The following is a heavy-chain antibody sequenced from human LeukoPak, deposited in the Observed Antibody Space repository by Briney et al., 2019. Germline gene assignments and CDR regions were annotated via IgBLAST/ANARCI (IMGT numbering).Heavy chain of an antibody. Sequence: QPGGSLRLSCAGSGFTFDDYAMHWVRQAPGKGLEWVSGISWNSGSIGYADSVKGRFTISRDNAKNSLYLQMNSLRAEDTAVYYCARGEYGSGSYHIDYWGQGTLVTVSS. CDR2: ISWNSGSI. J-gene: IGHJ4*02. D-gene: IGHD3-10*01. CDR1: GFTFDDYA. V-gene: IGHV3-9*01. CDR3: ARGEYGSGSYHIDY.